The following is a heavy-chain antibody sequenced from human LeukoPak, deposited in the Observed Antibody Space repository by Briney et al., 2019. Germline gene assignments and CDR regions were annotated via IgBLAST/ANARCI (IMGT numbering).Heavy chain of an antibody. Sequence: SETLSLTCIVSGGSISSGSYSWSWIRQPAGKGLEWIGRIYTSGSTNYNPSLKSRVTISVDTSKNQFSLKLSSVTAADTAVYYCARVSHYDSSGYRVPYNWFDPWGQGTLVTVSA. CDR3: ARVSHYDSSGYRVPYNWFDP. J-gene: IGHJ5*02. CDR2: IYTSGST. CDR1: GGSISSGSYS. D-gene: IGHD3-22*01. V-gene: IGHV4-61*02.